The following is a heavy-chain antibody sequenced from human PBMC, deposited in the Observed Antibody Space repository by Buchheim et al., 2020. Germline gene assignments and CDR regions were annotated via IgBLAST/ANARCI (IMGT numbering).Heavy chain of an antibody. Sequence: QVVLEQSGAEMRKPGASVKVSCKASGYTLIGYYMDWVRQAPGQGPEWMGRYNPKTGDTNSAQKFQDRVTLTGDTSISPVYLELSRLGTDDSAVYYCARASPYDFDSSGFYVNDYWGQGTL. J-gene: IGHJ4*02. CDR1: GYTLIGYY. CDR3: ARASPYDFDSSGFYVNDY. CDR2: YNPKTGDT. D-gene: IGHD3-22*01. V-gene: IGHV1-2*06.